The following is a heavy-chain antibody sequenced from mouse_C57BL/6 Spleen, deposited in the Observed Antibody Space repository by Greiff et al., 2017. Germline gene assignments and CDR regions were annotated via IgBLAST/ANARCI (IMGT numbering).Heavy chain of an antibody. Sequence: QVHVKQSGAELVKPGASVKLSCKASGYTFTEYTIHWVKQRSGQGLEWIGWFYPGSGSIKYNEKFKDKATLTADKSARTVYMELSRLTSDDSAVYFCAKHEGIYSGAAMDYWGQGTSVTVSS. V-gene: IGHV1-62-2*01. D-gene: IGHD2-1*01. CDR1: GYTFTEYT. CDR2: FYPGSGSI. CDR3: AKHEGIYSGAAMDY. J-gene: IGHJ4*01.